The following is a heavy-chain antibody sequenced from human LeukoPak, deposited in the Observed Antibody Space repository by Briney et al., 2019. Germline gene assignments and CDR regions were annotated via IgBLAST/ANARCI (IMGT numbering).Heavy chain of an antibody. J-gene: IGHJ4*02. CDR1: GGSISSYY. V-gene: IGHV4-59*01. D-gene: IGHD1-1*01. Sequence: SETLSLTCTVSGGSISSYYWSWIRQPPGKGLEWIGYIYYRGSTNYNPSLKSRVTISVDTSKNQFSLKLSSVTAADTAVYYCARDHNWNDAGGFDYWGQGTLVTVSS. CDR3: ARDHNWNDAGGFDY. CDR2: IYYRGST.